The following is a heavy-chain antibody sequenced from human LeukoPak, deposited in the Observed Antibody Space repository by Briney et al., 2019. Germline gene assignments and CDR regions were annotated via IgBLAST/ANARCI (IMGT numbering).Heavy chain of an antibody. CDR1: GYTFTSYY. D-gene: IGHD6-13*01. V-gene: IGHV1-46*01. J-gene: IGHJ3*02. Sequence: GASVEVSCKASGYTFTSYYMHWVRQAPGQGLEWMGIINPSGGSTSYAQKFQGRVTMTRDTSTSTVYMELSSLRSEDTAVYYCASAGSPTGAFDIWGQGTMVTVSS. CDR2: INPSGGST. CDR3: ASAGSPTGAFDI.